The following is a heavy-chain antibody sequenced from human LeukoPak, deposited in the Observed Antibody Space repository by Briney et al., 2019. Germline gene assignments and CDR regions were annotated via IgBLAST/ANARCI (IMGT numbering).Heavy chain of an antibody. CDR1: GGSISSYY. CDR2: IYTSGST. CDR3: ARGYPITMVRGVTIGGYYYYYYMDV. D-gene: IGHD3-10*01. Sequence: SETLSLTCTVSGGSISSYYWSWIRQPAGKGLEWIGRIYTSGSTNYNPSLKSRVTMSVDTSKNQFSLKLSSVTAADTAVYYCARGYPITMVRGVTIGGYYYYYYMDVWGKGTTVTVSS. J-gene: IGHJ6*03. V-gene: IGHV4-4*07.